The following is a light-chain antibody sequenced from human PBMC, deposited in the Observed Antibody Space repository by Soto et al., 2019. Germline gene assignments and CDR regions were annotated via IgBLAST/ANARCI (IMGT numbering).Light chain of an antibody. CDR2: HAS. J-gene: IGKJ4*01. CDR3: QQRRNWPPLT. CDR1: ESVDIY. V-gene: IGKV3-11*01. Sequence: ETVLTQSPATLSLSPGETATLSCRASESVDIYLAWYQQKPGQAPRLLIYHASNRATGIPAKFSGSGSGTDFTLTISSLEPEYSAVYSCQQRRNWPPLTFGGGTRVEI.